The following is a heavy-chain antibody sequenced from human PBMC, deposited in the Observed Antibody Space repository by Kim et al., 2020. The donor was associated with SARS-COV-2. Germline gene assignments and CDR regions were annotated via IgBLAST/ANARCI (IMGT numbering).Heavy chain of an antibody. CDR1: GGSISSGGYY. CDR2: IYYSGST. Sequence: SETLSLTCTVSGGSISSGGYYWSWIRQHPGKGLEWIGYIYYSGSTYYNPSLKSRVTISVDTSKNQFSLKLSSVTAADTAVYYCARYSTAGTNDWGQGTLVTVSS. D-gene: IGHD6-13*01. J-gene: IGHJ4*02. V-gene: IGHV4-31*03. CDR3: ARYSTAGTND.